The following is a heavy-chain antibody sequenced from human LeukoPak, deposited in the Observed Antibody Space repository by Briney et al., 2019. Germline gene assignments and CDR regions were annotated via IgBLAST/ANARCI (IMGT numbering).Heavy chain of an antibody. J-gene: IGHJ3*02. D-gene: IGHD2-15*01. CDR3: AKGLTFYCSGVAAENDAFDI. V-gene: IGHV3-23*01. Sequence: GGSLRLSCAASGFTFSSYAMSWVRQAPGKGLEWVSAISGSGGSTYHADSVKGRFTISRDNSKNTLYLQMNSLRAEDTAVYYCAKGLTFYCSGVAAENDAFDIWGQGTMVTVSS. CDR1: GFTFSSYA. CDR2: ISGSGGST.